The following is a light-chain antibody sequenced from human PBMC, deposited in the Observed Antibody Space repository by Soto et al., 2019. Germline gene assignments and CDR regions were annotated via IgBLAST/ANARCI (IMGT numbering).Light chain of an antibody. Sequence: DIQMTQSPSSLSASVVDRVTITCRASQTISSYLNWYHQKPGKTPQLLIYGASSLHTGAPSRFSGGGSGTHFTLTISSLHPEDFATYYCQQSYTTPYTFGQGTKLEIK. V-gene: IGKV1-39*01. CDR2: GAS. CDR1: QTISSY. CDR3: QQSYTTPYT. J-gene: IGKJ2*01.